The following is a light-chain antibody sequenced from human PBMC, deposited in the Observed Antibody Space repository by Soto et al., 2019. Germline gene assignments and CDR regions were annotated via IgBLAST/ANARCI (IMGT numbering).Light chain of an antibody. V-gene: IGKV1-39*01. J-gene: IGKJ3*01. CDR3: QQSYSTPPTRPPT. CDR1: QSISSY. Sequence: DIQMTQSPSSLSASVGDRVTITCRASQSISSYLNWYQQKPGKAPKLLIYAASSLQSGVPSRFSGSGSGTDFTLTISSLQPEDFATYYCQQSYSTPPTRPPTFGPGTKVDIK. CDR2: AAS.